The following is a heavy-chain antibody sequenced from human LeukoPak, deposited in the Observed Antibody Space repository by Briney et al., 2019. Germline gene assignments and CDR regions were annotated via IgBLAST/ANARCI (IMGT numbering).Heavy chain of an antibody. CDR1: GYTFTSYD. V-gene: IGHV1-8*01. Sequence: ASVKVSCKXSGYTFTSYDINWVRQATGQGLEWMGWMNPNSGNTGYAQKFQGRVTMTRNTSISTAYMELSSLRSEDTAVYYCAREGGSYYRDAFDIWGQGTMVTVSS. J-gene: IGHJ3*02. CDR3: AREGGSYYRDAFDI. CDR2: MNPNSGNT. D-gene: IGHD1-26*01.